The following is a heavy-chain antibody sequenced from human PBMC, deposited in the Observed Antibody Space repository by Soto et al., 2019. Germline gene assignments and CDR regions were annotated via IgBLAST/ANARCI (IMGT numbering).Heavy chain of an antibody. J-gene: IGHJ6*02. CDR3: ARAPIHSSGWYESYYGMDV. CDR2: IYHSGST. Sequence: QVQLQESGPGLVKPSGTLSLTCAVSGGSISSSNWWNWVRQPPGKGLEWIGEIYHSGSTNYNPSLKSRVTISVDKSKNQFSLKLSSVTAADTAVYYCARAPIHSSGWYESYYGMDVWGQGTTVTVSS. D-gene: IGHD6-19*01. CDR1: GGSISSSNW. V-gene: IGHV4-4*02.